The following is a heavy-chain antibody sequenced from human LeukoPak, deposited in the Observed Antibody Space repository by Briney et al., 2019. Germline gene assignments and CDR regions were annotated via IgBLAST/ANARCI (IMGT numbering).Heavy chain of an antibody. Sequence: GESLRLSCAASGFTFSSYSMNWVRQAPGKGLEWVSSISRSSSYIYYADSVKGRFTISRDNAKNSLYLQMNSLRAEDTAVYYCARDQVYSGYDFFDYWGQGTLVTVSS. J-gene: IGHJ4*02. CDR3: ARDQVYSGYDFFDY. D-gene: IGHD5-12*01. CDR1: GFTFSSYS. V-gene: IGHV3-21*01. CDR2: ISRSSSYI.